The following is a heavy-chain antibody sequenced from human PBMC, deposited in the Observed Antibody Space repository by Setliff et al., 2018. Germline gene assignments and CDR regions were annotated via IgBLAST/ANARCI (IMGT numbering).Heavy chain of an antibody. CDR3: ARAHPWSLPNDNSGYPGWFDP. J-gene: IGHJ5*02. V-gene: IGHV4-61*09. CDR2: IYTSWST. D-gene: IGHD3-22*01. Sequence: PSETLSLTCTVSDDSISSRHYYWSWIRQPAGKGLEWLGQIYTSWSTNYNPSLKGRATLSIDASKKQFSLKLSSVTAADTAVYYCARAHPWSLPNDNSGYPGWFDPWGQGTLVTVSS. CDR1: DDSISSRHYY.